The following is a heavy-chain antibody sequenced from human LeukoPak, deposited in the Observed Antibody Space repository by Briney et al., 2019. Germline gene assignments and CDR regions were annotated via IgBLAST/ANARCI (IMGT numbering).Heavy chain of an antibody. D-gene: IGHD3-16*02. CDR1: GFTFSHYN. CDR2: ISSSGSTI. CDR3: ARGNDYVWGSYRYFDY. V-gene: IGHV3-48*03. J-gene: IGHJ4*02. Sequence: PGGSLRLSCAASGFTFSHYNMNWVRQAPGKGLEWVSYISSSGSTIYYADSVKGRFTISRDNAKNSLYLQMNSLRAEDTAVYYCARGNDYVWGSYRYFDYWGQGTLVTVSS.